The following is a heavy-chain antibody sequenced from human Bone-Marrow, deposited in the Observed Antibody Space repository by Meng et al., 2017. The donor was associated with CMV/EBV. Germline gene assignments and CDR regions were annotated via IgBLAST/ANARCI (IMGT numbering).Heavy chain of an antibody. CDR1: GGSFSAYY. CDR3: ARGRGHDFWSGYSTTEFDP. D-gene: IGHD3-3*01. V-gene: IGHV4-34*01. J-gene: IGHJ5*02. Sequence: SETLTLTFLVYGGSFSAYYWSWIRQPTGKGLEWIGEIKNSGSTNYNPSQKSRVTISADTSKNQFSLKLSSVTAADTAVYYCARGRGHDFWSGYSTTEFDPWGQGTLVTVSS. CDR2: IKNSGST.